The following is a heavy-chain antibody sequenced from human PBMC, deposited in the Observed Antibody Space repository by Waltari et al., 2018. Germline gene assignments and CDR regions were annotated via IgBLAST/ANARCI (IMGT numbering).Heavy chain of an antibody. Sequence: EVHLVESGEGLFQPGGSLGLACEAYGFPFSTYWMTWVRQAPGKGLEWLANIKDDGSEKNYVDSVKGRFTISRDNAKNSLYLQMNSLRAEDTAVYYCARDPHYSNFDYWGQGTLVTVSS. CDR1: GFPFSTYW. J-gene: IGHJ4*02. D-gene: IGHD4-4*01. V-gene: IGHV3-7*01. CDR3: ARDPHYSNFDY. CDR2: IKDDGSEK.